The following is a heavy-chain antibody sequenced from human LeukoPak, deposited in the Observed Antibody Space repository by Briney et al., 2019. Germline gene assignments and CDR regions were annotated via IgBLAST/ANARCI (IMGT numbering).Heavy chain of an antibody. CDR3: ARVNYGDYAYYFDY. D-gene: IGHD4-17*01. J-gene: IGHJ4*02. CDR1: GGSISSTSYY. CDR2: IFYSGIT. Sequence: PSETLSLTCSVSGGSISSTSYYWGWIRQPPGKGLEWIGSIFYSGITCYNPPLKSRVTISVDTSKNKFSLKLSSVTAADTAVYYCARVNYGDYAYYFDYWGLGTLVTVSS. V-gene: IGHV4-39*07.